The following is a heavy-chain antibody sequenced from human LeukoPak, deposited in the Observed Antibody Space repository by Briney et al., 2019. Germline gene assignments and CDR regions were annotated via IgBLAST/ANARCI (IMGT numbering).Heavy chain of an antibody. CDR3: VREAAATLFDY. Sequence: PGGSLRLSCAASGFTFSSYSMNWVRQAPGKGLEWVSSISSSSYIYYADSVKGRFSISRDNTQNSLSLQMNSLRAEDTAVYYCVREAAATLFDYWGQGTLVTVSS. D-gene: IGHD1-26*01. CDR2: ISSSSYI. CDR1: GFTFSSYS. J-gene: IGHJ4*02. V-gene: IGHV3-21*01.